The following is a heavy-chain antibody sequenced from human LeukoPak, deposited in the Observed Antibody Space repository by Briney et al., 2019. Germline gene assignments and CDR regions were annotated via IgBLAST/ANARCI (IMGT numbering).Heavy chain of an antibody. D-gene: IGHD3-10*01. CDR3: ARGRRHYGSGSYYGY. J-gene: IGHJ4*02. CDR1: GFTFSDYY. Sequence: GSLRLSCAASGFTFSDYYMSWIRQPPGKGLEWIGEINHSGSTNYNPSLKSRVTISVDTSKNQFSLKLSSVTAADTAVYYCARGRRHYGSGSYYGYWGQGTLVTVSS. CDR2: INHSGST. V-gene: IGHV4-34*01.